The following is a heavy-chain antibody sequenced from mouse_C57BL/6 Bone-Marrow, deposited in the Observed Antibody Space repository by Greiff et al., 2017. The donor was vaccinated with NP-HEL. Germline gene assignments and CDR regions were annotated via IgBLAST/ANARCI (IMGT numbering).Heavy chain of an antibody. D-gene: IGHD2-2*01. CDR1: GFSLTSYG. J-gene: IGHJ4*01. Sequence: QVQLKESGPGLVQPSQSLSITCTVSGFSLTSYGVHWVRQSPGKGLEWLGVIWRGGSTDYNAAFMSRLSITKDNSKSQVFFKMNSLQADDTAIYYCAKSLIYGSFYAMDYWGQGTSVTVSS. CDR3: AKSLIYGSFYAMDY. CDR2: IWRGGST. V-gene: IGHV2-5*01.